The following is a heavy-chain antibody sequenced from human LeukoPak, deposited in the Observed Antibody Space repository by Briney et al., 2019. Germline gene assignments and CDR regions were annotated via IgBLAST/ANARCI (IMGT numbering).Heavy chain of an antibody. D-gene: IGHD3-22*01. CDR1: GYTFTGYY. J-gene: IGHJ4*02. CDR2: INPNSGGT. CDR3: ARFRGYYDSSGYYYEDY. V-gene: IGHV1-2*02. Sequence: ASVKVSCKASGYTFTGYYMHWVRQAPRQGLEWMGWINPNSGGTNYAQKLQGRVTMTTDTSTSTAYMELRSLRSDDTAVYYCARFRGYYDSSGYYYEDYWGQGTLVTVSS.